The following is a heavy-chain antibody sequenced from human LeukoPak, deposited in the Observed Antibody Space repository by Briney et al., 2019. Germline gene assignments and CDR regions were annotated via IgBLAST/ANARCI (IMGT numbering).Heavy chain of an antibody. CDR2: IYSGGST. J-gene: IGHJ6*03. CDR3: ARYRGSGPYYYYMDV. CDR1: GFTVSSNY. D-gene: IGHD3-10*01. Sequence: GGSLRLSCAASGFTVSSNYMSWVRQAPGKGLEWVSVIYSGGSTYYADSVKGRFTISRDNSKNTLYLQMGSLGAEDMAVYYCARYRGSGPYYYYMDVWGKGTTVTVSS. V-gene: IGHV3-53*05.